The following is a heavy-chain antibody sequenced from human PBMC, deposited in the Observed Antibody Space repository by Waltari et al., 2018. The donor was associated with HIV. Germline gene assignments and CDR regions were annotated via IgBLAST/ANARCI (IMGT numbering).Heavy chain of an antibody. CDR1: GGSISSSSYY. CDR2: IYYSGST. J-gene: IGHJ6*02. V-gene: IGHV4-39*07. Sequence: QLQLQESGPGLVKPSETLSLTCTVSGGSISSSSYYCGWIRPPPGKGLEWIGSIYYSGSTYYNPSLKSRVTISVDTSKNQFSLKLSSVTAADTAVYYCARVQWLVPYYYYGMDVWGQGTTVTVSS. CDR3: ARVQWLVPYYYYGMDV. D-gene: IGHD6-19*01.